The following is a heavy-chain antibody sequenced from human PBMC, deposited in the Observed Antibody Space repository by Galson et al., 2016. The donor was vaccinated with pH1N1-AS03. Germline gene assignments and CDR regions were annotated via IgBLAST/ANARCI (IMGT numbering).Heavy chain of an antibody. Sequence: SLRLSCAASGFIFDDYAMHWVRQAPGKGLEWVALINWDGSSLFHADYVKGRFTISRDNSKNSLYLQMKSLRVEDTALYYCAKDYSTGGNSPTFDFWGLGTLVTVSS. J-gene: IGHJ4*02. CDR3: AKDYSTGGNSPTFDF. CDR1: GFIFDDYA. D-gene: IGHD4-23*01. V-gene: IGHV3-43D*03. CDR2: INWDGSSL.